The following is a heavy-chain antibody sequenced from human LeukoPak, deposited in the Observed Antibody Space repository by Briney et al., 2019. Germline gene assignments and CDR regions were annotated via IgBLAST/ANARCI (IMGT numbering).Heavy chain of an antibody. V-gene: IGHV3-30*02. D-gene: IGHD1-1*01. CDR3: ARAPPWNRLDYYYGMDV. CDR2: MQYDGSVE. CDR1: GFSFSNYG. J-gene: IGHJ6*02. Sequence: GGSLRLSCVASGFSFSNYGTHWVRQAPGKGLEWVTFMQYDGSVEFYADSVKGRFTISRDNSKNTLYLQMNSLRAEDTAVYYCARAPPWNRLDYYYGMDVWGQGTTVTVSS.